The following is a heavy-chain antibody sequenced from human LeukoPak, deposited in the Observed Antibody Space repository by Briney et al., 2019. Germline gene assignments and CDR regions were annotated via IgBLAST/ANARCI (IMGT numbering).Heavy chain of an antibody. D-gene: IGHD6-13*01. J-gene: IGHJ5*02. Sequence: SETLSLTCSVSGGFNTHYYWSWIWQPPGKGLEWIGYIYHSGSTNYNPSLKSRVTISVDTSKNHFSLKLSSVTAADTAVYYCVRDSSSRFDPWGQGTLVTVSS. CDR2: IYHSGST. V-gene: IGHV4-59*01. CDR1: GGFNTHYY. CDR3: VRDSSSRFDP.